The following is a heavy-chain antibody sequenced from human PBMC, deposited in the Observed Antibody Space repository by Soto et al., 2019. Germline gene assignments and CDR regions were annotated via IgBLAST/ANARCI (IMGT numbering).Heavy chain of an antibody. CDR2: INPNSGGT. D-gene: IGHD2-15*01. J-gene: IGHJ5*02. CDR1: GYTFAGYY. Sequence: ASVKVSCKASGYTFAGYYMHWVRQAPGQGLEWMGWINPNSGGTNYAQKFQGRVTMTRDTSISTAYMELSRLRSDDTAVYYCARVGTGGSSYVNWFDPWGQGTLVTVSS. CDR3: ARVGTGGSSYVNWFDP. V-gene: IGHV1-2*02.